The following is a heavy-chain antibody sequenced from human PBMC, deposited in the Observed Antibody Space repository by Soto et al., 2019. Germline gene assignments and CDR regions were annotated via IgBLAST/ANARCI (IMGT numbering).Heavy chain of an antibody. D-gene: IGHD3-16*01. Sequence: SETLSLTCTVSGDSISTYYWTWIRQPPGKGLEWIGYIYNSATTKYNPSLKSRVTISVDTSKNQFSLKLSSVTTADTAVYYCARGRFDFIWGTPAPYLDYWGQGALVTVS. V-gene: IGHV4-59*01. CDR1: GDSISTYY. CDR3: ARGRFDFIWGTPAPYLDY. J-gene: IGHJ4*02. CDR2: IYNSATT.